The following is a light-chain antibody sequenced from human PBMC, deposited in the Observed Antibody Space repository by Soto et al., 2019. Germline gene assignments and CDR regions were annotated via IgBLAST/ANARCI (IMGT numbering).Light chain of an antibody. V-gene: IGKV3-20*01. Sequence: IVLAQSPGTLSLSPGGRTTRCCRASQSISRYLAWYQQKPGQGPRLLIYGASSRATGTPDRFSGSGSGTDFTLTINRLEPEDFALYYCQQYIYWPWTFGQGTKVDIK. CDR1: QSISRY. CDR2: GAS. J-gene: IGKJ1*01. CDR3: QQYIYWPWT.